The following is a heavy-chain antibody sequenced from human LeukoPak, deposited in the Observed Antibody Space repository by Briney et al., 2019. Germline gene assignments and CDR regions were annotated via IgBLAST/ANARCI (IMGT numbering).Heavy chain of an antibody. CDR1: GLTFSNYW. Sequence: PGGSLRLSCAASGLTFSNYWMHWVRQAPGKGLVRVSRINSDGSDTRYADSVKGRFTISRDNAKNTLYLQMNSLRAEDTAVYYCISSSPDFDYWGQGTLVTVSS. CDR2: INSDGSDT. J-gene: IGHJ4*02. V-gene: IGHV3-74*01. CDR3: ISSSPDFDY.